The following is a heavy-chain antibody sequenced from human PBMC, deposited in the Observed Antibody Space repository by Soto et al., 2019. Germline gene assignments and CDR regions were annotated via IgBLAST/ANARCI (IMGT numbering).Heavy chain of an antibody. CDR3: AWGFSGSDADWCDP. J-gene: IGHJ5*02. CDR1: GYTFTSYA. V-gene: IGHV1-3*01. CDR2: INAGNGNT. D-gene: IGHD2-21*02. Sequence: QVQLVQSGAEVKKPGASVKVSCKASGYTFTSYAMHWVRQAPGQRREWMGWINAGNGNTKYSQKFQGRVTITRDTSASTAYMELSSLRSEDTAVYYCAWGFSGSDADWCDPWGQGTLVTVSS.